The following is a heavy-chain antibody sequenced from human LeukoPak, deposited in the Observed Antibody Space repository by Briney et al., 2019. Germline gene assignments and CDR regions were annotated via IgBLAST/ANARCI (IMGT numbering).Heavy chain of an antibody. CDR3: ASGIVVVPAAPDYYYYYMDV. Sequence: ASVKVSCKASGGTFSSYAISWVRQAPGQGLEWMGGIIPIFGTANYAQKFQGRVTITADESTSTAYMELSSLRSEDTAVYYCASGIVVVPAAPDYYYYYMDVWGKGTTVTVSS. J-gene: IGHJ6*03. CDR1: GGTFSSYA. D-gene: IGHD2-2*01. CDR2: IIPIFGTA. V-gene: IGHV1-69*13.